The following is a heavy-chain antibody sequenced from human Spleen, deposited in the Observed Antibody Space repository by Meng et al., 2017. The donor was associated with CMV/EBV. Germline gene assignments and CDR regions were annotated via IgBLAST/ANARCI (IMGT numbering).Heavy chain of an antibody. CDR3: WSGYLANDY. Sequence: GGSLRLSCAASGFTFSSYSMDWVRQAPGKGLEWVSSISESSDYIYYSDSVKGRFTVSRDNAKNSLYLQMSSLRAEDTAVYRCWSGYLANDYWGQGTLVTVSS. V-gene: IGHV3-21*01. J-gene: IGHJ4*02. CDR2: ISESSDYI. D-gene: IGHD3-22*01. CDR1: GFTFSSYS.